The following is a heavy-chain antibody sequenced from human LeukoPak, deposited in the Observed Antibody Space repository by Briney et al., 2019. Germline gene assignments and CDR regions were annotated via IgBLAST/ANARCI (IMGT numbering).Heavy chain of an antibody. CDR3: AKGFWGVVVAAAFDY. J-gene: IGHJ4*02. Sequence: GRSLRLSCAASGFTFSSYGMHWVRQAPGKGLEWVAVISYDGSNKYYADSVKGRFTISRDNSKNTLYLQMNSLRAEDTAVYYCAKGFWGVVVAAAFDYWGQGTLVTVSS. V-gene: IGHV3-30*18. D-gene: IGHD2-15*01. CDR2: ISYDGSNK. CDR1: GFTFSSYG.